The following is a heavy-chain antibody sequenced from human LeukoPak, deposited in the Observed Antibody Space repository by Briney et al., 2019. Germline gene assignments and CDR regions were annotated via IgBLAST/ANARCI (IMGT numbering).Heavy chain of an antibody. Sequence: GGSLGLSCAASGFTFSTYGMHWFRQAPGKGLEWVAVIWYHGSETSYADSVKGRFTISRDNSKYTLYLQMNGLRAEDTAVYYCARISCTSCSAMYYMDVWGKGTTVTVSS. D-gene: IGHD2-2*01. V-gene: IGHV3-33*01. J-gene: IGHJ6*03. CDR1: GFTFSTYG. CDR2: IWYHGSET. CDR3: ARISCTSCSAMYYMDV.